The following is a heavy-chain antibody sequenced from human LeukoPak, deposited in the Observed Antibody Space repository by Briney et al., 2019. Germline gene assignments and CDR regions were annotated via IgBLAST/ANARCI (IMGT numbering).Heavy chain of an antibody. D-gene: IGHD3-10*01. CDR3: ARVLMVRGVIINAPFDY. V-gene: IGHV3-48*01. CDR1: GFTFSSYS. CDR2: ISSSSSTI. Sequence: GSLRLSCAASGFTFSSYSMNWVRQAPGKGLEWVSYISSSSSTIYYADSVKGRFTISRDNAKNSLYLQMNSLRAEDTAVYYCARVLMVRGVIINAPFDYWGQGTLVTVSS. J-gene: IGHJ4*02.